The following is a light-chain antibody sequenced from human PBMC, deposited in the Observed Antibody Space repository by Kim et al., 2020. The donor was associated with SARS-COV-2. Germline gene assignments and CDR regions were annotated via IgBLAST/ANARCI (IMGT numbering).Light chain of an antibody. Sequence: GQSVTIACTGTSSDVGAYNYVAWCQQHPGKAPKRMIFEVNKRPSGVPDRFSGYKSGNTASLTVSGLQPEDEADYSCSSYGGSNNVVFGTGTKVTVL. CDR3: SSYGGSNNVV. CDR1: SSDVGAYNY. J-gene: IGLJ1*01. CDR2: EVN. V-gene: IGLV2-8*01.